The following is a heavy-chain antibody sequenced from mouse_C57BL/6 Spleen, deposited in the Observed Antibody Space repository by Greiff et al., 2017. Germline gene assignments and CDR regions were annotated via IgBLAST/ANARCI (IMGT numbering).Heavy chain of an antibody. V-gene: IGHV1-82*01. Sequence: VQLQQSGPELVKPGASVKISCKASGYAFSSSWMNWVKQRPGKGIEWIGRIYPGDGDTNYNGKFKGKATLTADKSSSTAYMQLSSLTSEDSAVYFGARRYDYDYAMDYWGQGTSVTVSS. CDR2: IYPGDGDT. CDR1: GYAFSSSW. J-gene: IGHJ4*01. D-gene: IGHD2-4*01. CDR3: ARRYDYDYAMDY.